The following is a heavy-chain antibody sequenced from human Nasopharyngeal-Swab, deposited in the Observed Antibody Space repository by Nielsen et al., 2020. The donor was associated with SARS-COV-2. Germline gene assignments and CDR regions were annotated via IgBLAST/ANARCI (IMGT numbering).Heavy chain of an antibody. J-gene: IGHJ3*01. Sequence: GGSLRLSCAASGITISSIYMSWVRQAPGKGLEWVSVIYSGGDTYYADYVKGRFTISRDISKNTLYLQMNSLRAEDTALYYCSMNDFWSGYQDSLDVWGQGTMVTVSS. D-gene: IGHD3-3*01. V-gene: IGHV3-66*01. CDR3: SMNDFWSGYQDSLDV. CDR2: IYSGGDT. CDR1: GITISSIY.